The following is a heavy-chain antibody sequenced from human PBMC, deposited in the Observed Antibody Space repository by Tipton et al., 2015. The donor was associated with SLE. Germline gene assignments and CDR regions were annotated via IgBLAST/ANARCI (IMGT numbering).Heavy chain of an antibody. J-gene: IGHJ5*02. Sequence: TLSLTCAVYGGSFSGYYWSWIRQSPGRGLEWIGEINHGGSTNYNPSLKSRVTISMDTSKNQFSLKLTSVTAADTAVYYCARGHPHIVVVIGGGWFDPWGQGTLVTVSS. D-gene: IGHD2-21*01. CDR1: GGSFSGYY. V-gene: IGHV4-34*01. CDR3: ARGHPHIVVVIGGGWFDP. CDR2: INHGGST.